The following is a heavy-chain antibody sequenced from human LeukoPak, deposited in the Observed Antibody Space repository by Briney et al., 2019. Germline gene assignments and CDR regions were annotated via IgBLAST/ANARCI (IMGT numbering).Heavy chain of an antibody. V-gene: IGHV1-2*06. CDR1: GYTFTGYY. CDR3: AREGEYDVDTAMVN. CDR2: INPNSGGT. D-gene: IGHD5-18*01. Sequence: ASVKVSCKASGYTFTGYYMHWVRQAPGQGLEWMGRINPNSGGTNYAQKFQGRVTMTRDTSISTAYMELSRLRSDDAAVYYCAREGEYDVDTAMVNWGQGTLVTVSS. J-gene: IGHJ4*02.